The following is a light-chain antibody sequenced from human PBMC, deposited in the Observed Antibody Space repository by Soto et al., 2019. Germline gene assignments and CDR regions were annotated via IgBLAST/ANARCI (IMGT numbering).Light chain of an antibody. CDR1: QSVSSNY. J-gene: IGKJ2*01. Sequence: EIVLTQSPGTLSLSPEERATLSCRASQSVSSNYVAWYQQKPGQAPGLLIYAASSRATGIPDRFSGSGSGTDFTLTISRLEPEDFAVSYCQQYGTSPYTFGQGTKLEIK. CDR3: QQYGTSPYT. CDR2: AAS. V-gene: IGKV3-20*01.